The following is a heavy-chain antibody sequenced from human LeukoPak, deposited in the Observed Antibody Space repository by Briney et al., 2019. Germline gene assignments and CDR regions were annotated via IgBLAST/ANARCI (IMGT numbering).Heavy chain of an antibody. V-gene: IGHV4-4*07. CDR3: ARGIGGSYYGEYYFDY. D-gene: IGHD1-26*01. CDR2: IYTSGST. Sequence: SETLSLTCTVSGGSISSYYWSWIRQPAGKGLEWLGRIYTSGSTNYNPSLKSRVTMSVDTSKNQFSLKLSSVTAADTAVYYCARGIGGSYYGEYYFDYWGQGTLVTVSS. J-gene: IGHJ4*02. CDR1: GGSISSYY.